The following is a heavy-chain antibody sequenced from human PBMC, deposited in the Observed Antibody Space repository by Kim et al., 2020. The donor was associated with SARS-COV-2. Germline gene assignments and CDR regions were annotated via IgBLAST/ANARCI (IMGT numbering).Heavy chain of an antibody. J-gene: IGHJ4*02. Sequence: SETLSLTCTVSGGSISSSSYYWGWIRQPPGKGLEWIGSIYYSGSTYYNPSLKSRVTISVDTSKNQFSLKLSSVTAADTAVYYCARQGGERYYDILTGYPANDYWGQGTLVTVSS. CDR3: ARQGGERYYDILTGYPANDY. CDR1: GGSISSSSYY. CDR2: IYYSGST. D-gene: IGHD3-9*01. V-gene: IGHV4-39*01.